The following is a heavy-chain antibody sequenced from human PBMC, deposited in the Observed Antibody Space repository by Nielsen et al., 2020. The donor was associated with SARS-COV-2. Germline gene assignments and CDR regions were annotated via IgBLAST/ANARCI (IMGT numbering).Heavy chain of an antibody. CDR2: MYYRGNT. CDR3: ARHRRGGDFQY. J-gene: IGHJ1*01. V-gene: IGHV4-39*01. Sequence: SETLSLTCTVSGGSITTTTYYWAWIRQSPGKGLEWIGSMYYRGNTYYNPSLKSRVAISADTSTNHFSLSLTSVTASDTAVYYCARHRRGGDFQYWGQGTQVIASS. D-gene: IGHD4-17*01. CDR1: GGSITTTTYY.